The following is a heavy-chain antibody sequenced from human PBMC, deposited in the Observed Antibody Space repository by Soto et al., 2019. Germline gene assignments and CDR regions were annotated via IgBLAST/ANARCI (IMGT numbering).Heavy chain of an antibody. CDR2: IDWDDDK. CDR3: ARTITMVRGVIKGGDWFDP. CDR1: GFPLSTSGMC. Sequence: SGPTLVNPTQTLTLTCTFSGFPLSTSGMCVSWIRQPPGKALEWLALIDWDDDKYYSTSLKTRLTISKDTSKNQVVLTMTNMDPVDTATYYCARTITMVRGVIKGGDWFDPWGQGTLVTVSS. D-gene: IGHD3-10*01. V-gene: IGHV2-70*01. J-gene: IGHJ5*02.